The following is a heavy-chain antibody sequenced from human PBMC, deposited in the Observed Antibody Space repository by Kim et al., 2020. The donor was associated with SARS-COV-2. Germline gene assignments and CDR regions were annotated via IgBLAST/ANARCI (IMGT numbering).Heavy chain of an antibody. CDR2: ISSSSSYI. CDR1: GFTFSSYS. CDR3: AKAGVVGATTDVDY. Sequence: GGSLRLSCAASGFTFSSYSMNWVRQAPGKGLEWVSSISSSSSYIYYADSVKGRFTISRDNAKNTLYLQMNSLRAEDTAVYYCAKAGVVGATTDVDYWGQGTLVTVSS. D-gene: IGHD1-26*01. V-gene: IGHV3-21*04. J-gene: IGHJ4*02.